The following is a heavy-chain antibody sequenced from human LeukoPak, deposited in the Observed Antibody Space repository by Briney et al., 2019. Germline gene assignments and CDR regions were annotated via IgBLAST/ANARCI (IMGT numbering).Heavy chain of an antibody. CDR3: ARDRRCGGSCYHFDY. CDR2: ISSSGSDI. D-gene: IGHD2-15*01. J-gene: IGHJ4*02. V-gene: IGHV3-11*04. CDR1: IFTFRDRF. Sequence: GGSLRLSCAASIFTFRDRFMSWIRQPPGKGLEWVSYISSSGSDIYYSDSVKGRFTISRDNAKNSLYLQMNSLRAEDTAVYYCARDRRCGGSCYHFDYWGQGTLVTVSS.